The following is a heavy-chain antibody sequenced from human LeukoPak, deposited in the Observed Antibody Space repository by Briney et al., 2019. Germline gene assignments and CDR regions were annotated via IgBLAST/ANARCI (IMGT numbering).Heavy chain of an antibody. CDR1: GYSFTSYW. J-gene: IGHJ4*02. V-gene: IGHV5-51*01. D-gene: IGHD3-9*01. Sequence: GESLKISCKGSGYSFTSYWIGWVRQMPGKGLEWMGIIYPGDSDTRYSPSFQGQVAISADKSISTAYLQWSSLKASDTAMYYCARLPLRYFDWLLFGYFDYWGQGTLVTVSS. CDR2: IYPGDSDT. CDR3: ARLPLRYFDWLLFGYFDY.